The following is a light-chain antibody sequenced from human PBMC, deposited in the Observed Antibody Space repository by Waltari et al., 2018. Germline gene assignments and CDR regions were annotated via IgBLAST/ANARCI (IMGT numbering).Light chain of an antibody. V-gene: IGLV1-44*01. Sequence: QSVLTQPPSASGTPGQRVTISCSGSNSNIGSTIVTWYQLLPGVAPKLLIYSDNQRPSGVPDRFSGSRSGNSASLAISGLQSEDEADYYCAAWDDSLNVIFGGGTKLTVL. CDR3: AAWDDSLNVI. CDR1: NSNIGSTI. CDR2: SDN. J-gene: IGLJ2*01.